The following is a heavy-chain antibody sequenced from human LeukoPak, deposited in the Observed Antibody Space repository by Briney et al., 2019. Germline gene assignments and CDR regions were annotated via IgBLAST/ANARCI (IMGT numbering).Heavy chain of an antibody. V-gene: IGHV4-4*07. CDR1: GGSISSYY. Sequence: SETLSLTCTVSGGSISSYYWSWIRQPPGKGLEWIGRIYTSGSTNYNPSLKSRVTMSVDTSKNQFSLKLSSVTAADTAVYYCARIWSSSWYLAFDIWGQGTMLTVSS. J-gene: IGHJ3*02. D-gene: IGHD6-13*01. CDR3: ARIWSSSWYLAFDI. CDR2: IYTSGST.